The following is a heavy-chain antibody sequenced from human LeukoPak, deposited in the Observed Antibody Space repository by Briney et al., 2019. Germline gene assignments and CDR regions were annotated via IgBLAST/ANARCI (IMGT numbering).Heavy chain of an antibody. CDR3: AREARLRGYSYGYQGH. V-gene: IGHV4-34*01. CDR2: INHSGST. CDR1: GGSFSGYY. Sequence: SETLSLTCAVYGGSFSGYYWSWIRQPPGKGLEWIGEINHSGSTNYNPSLKSRVTISVDTSKNQFSLKLSSVTAADTAVYYCAREARLRGYSYGYQGHWGQGTLVTVSS. D-gene: IGHD5-18*01. J-gene: IGHJ4*02.